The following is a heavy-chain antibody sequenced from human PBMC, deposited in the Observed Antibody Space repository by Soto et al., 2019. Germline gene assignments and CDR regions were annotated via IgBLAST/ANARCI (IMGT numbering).Heavy chain of an antibody. CDR3: AKQDSSSWYAIDY. V-gene: IGHV3-23*01. J-gene: IGHJ4*02. Sequence: GGSLRLSCAASGFTFSTYAMSWVRQAPGKGLEWVSAISGSCGTTYYADSVKGRFTISRDNSKNTLYLQMNSLRAEDTALFYCAKQDSSSWYAIDYCGQGTLVTGS. CDR1: GFTFSTYA. CDR2: ISGSCGTT. D-gene: IGHD6-13*01.